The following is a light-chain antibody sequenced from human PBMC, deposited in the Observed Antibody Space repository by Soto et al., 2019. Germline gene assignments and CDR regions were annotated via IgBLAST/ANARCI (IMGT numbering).Light chain of an antibody. J-gene: IGKJ3*01. Sequence: EIVLTQSPGTLSLSPGERATLSCRASQSVSSSYLAWYQQKPGQAPRLLIYGASSRATGIPDRFSGSGSGTDFTLTISRLEPDDFEVYYCQQYDSSSFTFGPGTKVDIK. CDR2: GAS. CDR1: QSVSSSY. CDR3: QQYDSSSFT. V-gene: IGKV3-20*01.